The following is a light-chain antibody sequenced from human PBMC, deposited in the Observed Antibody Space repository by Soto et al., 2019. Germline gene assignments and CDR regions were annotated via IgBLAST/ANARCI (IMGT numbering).Light chain of an antibody. V-gene: IGKV1-39*01. J-gene: IGKJ1*01. CDR3: QQSYSIPGT. Sequence: DIQMTQSPSSLSASVRDRVTMTCRASETIKTYLNWYQHRPGSAPRLLIYDASTLQSGVPSRFSASSSETDFNLTISGLQPEDFAIYYFQQSYSIPGTFGPGTKV. CDR1: ETIKTY. CDR2: DAS.